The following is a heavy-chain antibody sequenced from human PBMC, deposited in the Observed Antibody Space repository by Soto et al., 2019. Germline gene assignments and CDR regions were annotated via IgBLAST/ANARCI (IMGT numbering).Heavy chain of an antibody. D-gene: IGHD3-3*01. V-gene: IGHV3-23*01. CDR2: ISGSGGST. CDR1: GFTFSSYA. CDR3: AKGGGDDFWSGYHANFDY. Sequence: VQLLESGGGLVQPGGSLRLSCAASGFTFSSYAMSWVRQAPGKGLEWVSAISGSGGSTYYADSVKGRFTISRDNSKNTLYLQMNSLRAEDTAVYYCAKGGGDDFWSGYHANFDYWGQGTLVTVSS. J-gene: IGHJ4*02.